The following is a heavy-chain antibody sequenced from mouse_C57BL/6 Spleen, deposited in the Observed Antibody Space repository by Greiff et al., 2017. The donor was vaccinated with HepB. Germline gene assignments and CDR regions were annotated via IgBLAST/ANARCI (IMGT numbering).Heavy chain of an antibody. J-gene: IGHJ2*01. CDR1: GYAFSSSW. Sequence: QVQLKQSGPELVKPGASVKISCKASGYAFSSSWMNWVKQRPGKGLEWIGRIYPGDGDTNYNGKFKGKATLTADKSSSTACMQLSSLTSEDSAVYCCARRGVTTVQLGRGENFDYWGQGTTLTVSS. D-gene: IGHD1-1*01. CDR3: ARRGVTTVQLGRGENFDY. CDR2: IYPGDGDT. V-gene: IGHV1-82*01.